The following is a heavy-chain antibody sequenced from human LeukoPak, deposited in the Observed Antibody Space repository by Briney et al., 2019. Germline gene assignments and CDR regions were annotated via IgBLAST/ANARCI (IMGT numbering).Heavy chain of an antibody. CDR1: GGSISSYY. D-gene: IGHD5-18*01. CDR3: ARADFKDTAMAV. CDR2: IYYSGST. V-gene: IGHV4-59*01. Sequence: SETLSLTCTVSGGSISSYYWSWIRQPPGKGLEWIGYIYYSGSTNYNPSLKSRVTISVDTSKNQFSLKLSSVTAADTAVYYCARADFKDTAMAVWGQGTLVTVSS. J-gene: IGHJ4*02.